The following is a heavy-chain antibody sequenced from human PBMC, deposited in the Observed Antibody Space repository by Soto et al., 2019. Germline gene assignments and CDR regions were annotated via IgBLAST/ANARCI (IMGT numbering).Heavy chain of an antibody. CDR2: IDTIGDT. CDR1: GFIFRSYA. Sequence: VQLVESGGGLVQPGGSLRLSCAASGFIFRSYAMYWVRRASGKGLEWVSVIDTIGDTYYAGSVEGRFTISRENAKSSLYLQMNSLRAGDTAVYYCARGGCSGGSCHADYWGQGTLVTVSS. V-gene: IGHV3-13*04. J-gene: IGHJ4*02. D-gene: IGHD2-15*01. CDR3: ARGGCSGGSCHADY.